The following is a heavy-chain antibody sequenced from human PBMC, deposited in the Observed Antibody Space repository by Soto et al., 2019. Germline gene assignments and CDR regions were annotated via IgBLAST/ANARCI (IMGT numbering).Heavy chain of an antibody. CDR2: ISSSSRYI. CDR1: GFTFSSYS. V-gene: IGHV3-21*01. CDR3: ARGFDILTGLYFQH. Sequence: GGSLRLSCAASGFTFSSYSMNWVRQAPGKGLEWASSISSSSRYIYYPDSVKGRFTISRDNAKNSLYLQMSSLRAEDTAVYYCARGFDILTGLYFQHWGQGTLVTVSS. D-gene: IGHD3-9*01. J-gene: IGHJ1*01.